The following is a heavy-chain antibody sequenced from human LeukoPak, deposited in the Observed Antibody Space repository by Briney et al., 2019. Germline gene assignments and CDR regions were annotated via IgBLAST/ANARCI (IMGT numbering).Heavy chain of an antibody. J-gene: IGHJ2*01. CDR3: ARDRFGRRTGYSSSWYRTHWYFDL. D-gene: IGHD6-13*01. V-gene: IGHV4-34*01. CDR2: INHSGST. Sequence: ASETLSLTCAVYGGSFSGYYWSWIRQPPGKGLEWIGEINHSGSTNYNPSLKSRVTISVDTSKNQFSLKLSSVTAADTAVYYCARDRFGRRTGYSSSWYRTHWYFDLWGRGTLVTVSS. CDR1: GGSFSGYY.